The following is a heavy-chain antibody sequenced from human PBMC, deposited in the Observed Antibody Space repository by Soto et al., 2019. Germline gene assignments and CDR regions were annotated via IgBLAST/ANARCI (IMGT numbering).Heavy chain of an antibody. V-gene: IGHV4-34*01. D-gene: IGHD2-15*01. J-gene: IGHJ5*02. CDR1: GGSFSGYY. Sequence: SETLSLTCAVYGGSFSGYYWSWIRQPPGKGLEWIGEINHSGSTNYNPSLKSRVTISVDTSKNQFSLKLSSVTAADTAVYYCARGLRAVVVVAATRGWFDPWGQGTLVTVSS. CDR2: INHSGST. CDR3: ARGLRAVVVVAATRGWFDP.